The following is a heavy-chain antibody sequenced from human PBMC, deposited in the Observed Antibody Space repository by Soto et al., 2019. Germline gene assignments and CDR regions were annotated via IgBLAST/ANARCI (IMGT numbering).Heavy chain of an antibody. Sequence: QVQLQQWGAGLLKPSETLSLTCAVYGGSFSGYYWSWIRQPPGKGLEWIGEINHSGSTNYNPSLKSRVTISVDTSKNKVSLKLSYVTAADTAVYYCARGRKDYAPDYWGQGTLVTVSS. V-gene: IGHV4-34*01. CDR2: INHSGST. CDR1: GGSFSGYY. CDR3: ARGRKDYAPDY. D-gene: IGHD4-17*01. J-gene: IGHJ4*02.